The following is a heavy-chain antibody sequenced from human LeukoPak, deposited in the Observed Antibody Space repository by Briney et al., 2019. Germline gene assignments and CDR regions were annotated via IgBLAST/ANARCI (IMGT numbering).Heavy chain of an antibody. CDR2: ISWNSGSI. Sequence: GGSLRLSCAASGFSFDDYAMHWVRQAPGKGLEWVAGISWNSGSIGYADSVKGRFTISRDNAKNSLYLQMNSLRAEDTAVYYCARRDYGSGPFDYWGQGTLVTVSS. CDR1: GFSFDDYA. J-gene: IGHJ4*02. D-gene: IGHD3-10*01. V-gene: IGHV3-9*01. CDR3: ARRDYGSGPFDY.